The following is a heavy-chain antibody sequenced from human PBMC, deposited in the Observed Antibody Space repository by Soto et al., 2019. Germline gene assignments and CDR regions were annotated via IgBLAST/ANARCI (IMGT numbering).Heavy chain of an antibody. Sequence: SETLSLTCAVYGGSFSGYYWSWIRQPPGKGLEWIGNIYYSGSTYYNPSLKSRITISVDTSRNQFSLKLSSVTAAETAVYYCARHFSVDYFDYWGQGALVTVPQ. CDR2: IYYSGST. J-gene: IGHJ4*02. V-gene: IGHV4-34*01. CDR1: GGSFSGYY. CDR3: ARHFSVDYFDY.